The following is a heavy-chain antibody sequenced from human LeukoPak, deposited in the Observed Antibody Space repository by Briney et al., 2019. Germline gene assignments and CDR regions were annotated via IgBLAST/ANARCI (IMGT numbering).Heavy chain of an antibody. CDR3: ANDRVMITFGGDRSGGLFDY. CDR1: GFTFSNYW. CDR2: IKQDGSEK. J-gene: IGHJ4*02. Sequence: GGSLRLSCGASGFTFSNYWMTWVRQAPGKGLEWVANIKQDGSEKYYVDSVKGRFTISRDNAKNSLYLQMNSLRAEDTAVYYCANDRVMITFGGDRSGGLFDYWGQGTLVTVSS. V-gene: IGHV3-7*03. D-gene: IGHD3-16*01.